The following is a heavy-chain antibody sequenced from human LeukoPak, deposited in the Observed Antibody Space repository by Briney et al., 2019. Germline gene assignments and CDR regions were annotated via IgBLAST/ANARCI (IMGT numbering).Heavy chain of an antibody. D-gene: IGHD3-10*01. J-gene: IGHJ4*02. V-gene: IGHV4-39*01. CDR2: IYYSGST. CDR1: GGSPSSSAYY. CDR3: ARHIKADKLWGY. Sequence: PSETLSLTCTVSGGSPSSSAYYWGWIRQPPGRGLEWIGSIYYSGSTYYNPSLKSRVTISVDTSKNQFSLRLNSVTAADTAMYYCARHIKADKLWGYWGQGTLVTVSS.